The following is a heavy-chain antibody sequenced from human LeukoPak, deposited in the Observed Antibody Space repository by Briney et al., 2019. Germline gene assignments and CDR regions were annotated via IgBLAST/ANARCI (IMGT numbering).Heavy chain of an antibody. V-gene: IGHV1-69*05. D-gene: IGHD5-18*01. Sequence: SVKVSCKASGGTFSSYAISWVRQAPGQGLEWMGGIVPIFGTANYAQKFQGRVTITTDESTSTAYMELSSLRSEDTAVYYCARGGTGYSYGFDYWGQGTLVTVSS. CDR3: ARGGTGYSYGFDY. CDR2: IVPIFGTA. J-gene: IGHJ4*02. CDR1: GGTFSSYA.